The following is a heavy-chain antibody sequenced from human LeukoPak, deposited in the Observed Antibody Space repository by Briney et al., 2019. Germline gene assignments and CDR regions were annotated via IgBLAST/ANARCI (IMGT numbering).Heavy chain of an antibody. Sequence: PGGSLRLSCAASGFTFSSYAMSWVRQAPGKGLELVSAISGSGGSTYYEDSVKGRFTISRDNSKNTLYLQMNSLRAEDTAVYYCAKDRLAVGGPNWFDPWGQGTLVTVSS. V-gene: IGHV3-23*01. CDR2: ISGSGGST. CDR3: AKDRLAVGGPNWFDP. J-gene: IGHJ5*02. CDR1: GFTFSSYA. D-gene: IGHD1-26*01.